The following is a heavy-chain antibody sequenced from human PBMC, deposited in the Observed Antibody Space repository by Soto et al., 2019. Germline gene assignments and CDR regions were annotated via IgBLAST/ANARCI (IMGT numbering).Heavy chain of an antibody. J-gene: IGHJ4*01. CDR3: ARRSHITRPAC. V-gene: IGHV4-39*01. CDR1: AGSLSRKNHY. D-gene: IGHD2-15*01. CDR2: IYYGGTT. Sequence: PETLRDRYTGSAGSLSRKNHYWVWFRQPPGKGLEWIGSIYYGGTTYYNPSLKSRVTISVDTSKNEFSLKMDSVTVADTAVYYCARRSHITRPACWGHGTQVT.